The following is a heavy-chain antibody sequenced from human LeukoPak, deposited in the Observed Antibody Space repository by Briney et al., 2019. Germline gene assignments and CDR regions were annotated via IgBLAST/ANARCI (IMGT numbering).Heavy chain of an antibody. CDR3: ARALQAEYQLAAY. Sequence: ASVKVSCKASGYTFTNSAINWVRQATGQGLEWMGWMNPNTGNTNYAQKFQGRVTITADESTSTAYMELSSLRSEDTAVYYCARALQAEYQLAAYWGQGTLVTVSS. CDR2: MNPNTGNT. D-gene: IGHD2-2*01. J-gene: IGHJ4*02. V-gene: IGHV1-8*03. CDR1: GYTFTNSA.